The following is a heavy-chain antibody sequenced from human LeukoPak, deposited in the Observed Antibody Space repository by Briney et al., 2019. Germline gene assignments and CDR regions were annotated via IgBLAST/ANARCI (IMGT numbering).Heavy chain of an antibody. V-gene: IGHV1-2*02. J-gene: IGHJ4*02. Sequence: APVKVSCKASGYTFTGYYMHWVRQAPGQGLEWMGWINPNSGGTNYAQKFQGRVTMTRDTSISTAYMELSRLRSDDTAVYYCAREVRRSGSYYLPIGYWGQGTLVTVSS. CDR1: GYTFTGYY. CDR2: INPNSGGT. D-gene: IGHD1-26*01. CDR3: AREVRRSGSYYLPIGY.